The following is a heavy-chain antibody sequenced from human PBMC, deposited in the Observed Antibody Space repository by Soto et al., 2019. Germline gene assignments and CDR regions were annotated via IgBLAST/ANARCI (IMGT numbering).Heavy chain of an antibody. D-gene: IGHD1-1*01. V-gene: IGHV3-30*04. CDR1: GFTFSSYY. CDR3: ARDSADNDNWQKTSPLTDY. CDR2: ISHDGTKQ. Sequence: QVQLVESGGGVVQPGRSLRLSCAASGFTFSSYYIHWVRQAPGKGLEWVRVISHDGTKQYYADSVKGRFSISRDNSQNTLYLQMISLRLDDTAIYYCARDSADNDNWQKTSPLTDYWGQGTLVTVSS. J-gene: IGHJ4*02.